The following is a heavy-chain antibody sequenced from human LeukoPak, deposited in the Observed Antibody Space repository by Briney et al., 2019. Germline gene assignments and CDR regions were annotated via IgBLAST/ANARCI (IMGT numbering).Heavy chain of an antibody. CDR3: AKGDHGDYWYLDL. D-gene: IGHD4-17*01. CDR1: GFTFSSHG. J-gene: IGHJ2*01. CDR2: VSYDGSNK. V-gene: IGHV3-30*18. Sequence: GGSLRLSCAASGFTFSSHGMHWVRQAPGKGLEWVAGVSYDGSNKYYTDSVKGRFTISRDNSKNTLDLQMNSLRPEDTAVFYCAKGDHGDYWYLDLWGRGTLVSVSS.